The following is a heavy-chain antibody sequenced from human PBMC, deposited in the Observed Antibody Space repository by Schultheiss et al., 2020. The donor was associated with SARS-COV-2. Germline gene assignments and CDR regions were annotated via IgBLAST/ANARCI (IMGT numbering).Heavy chain of an antibody. CDR1: GGSINNYY. D-gene: IGHD4-23*01. V-gene: IGHV4-59*01. CDR2: IYYSGST. J-gene: IGHJ6*02. CDR3: ARVSGDGGKNPVGPYYYYGMDV. Sequence: SETLSLSCTVSGGSINNYYWSWIRQPPGKGLEWIGYIYYSGSTNYNPSLKSRVTISVDTSKNQFSLKLSSVTAADTAVYYCARVSGDGGKNPVGPYYYYGMDVWGQGTTVTVSS.